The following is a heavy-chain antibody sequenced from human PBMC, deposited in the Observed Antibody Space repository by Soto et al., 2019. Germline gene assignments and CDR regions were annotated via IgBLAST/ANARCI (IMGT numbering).Heavy chain of an antibody. CDR3: ARDPSIVLVPAATYYYYYYGMDV. J-gene: IGHJ6*02. Sequence: PGGSLRLSCVASEFSFSNLWMSWVRQAPGKGLEWVANIKQDGSEKYYVDSVKGRFTISRDNAKNSLYLQMNSLRAEDTAVYYCARDPSIVLVPAATYYYYYYGMDVWGQGTTVTVSS. V-gene: IGHV3-7*01. CDR1: EFSFSNLW. D-gene: IGHD2-2*01. CDR2: IKQDGSEK.